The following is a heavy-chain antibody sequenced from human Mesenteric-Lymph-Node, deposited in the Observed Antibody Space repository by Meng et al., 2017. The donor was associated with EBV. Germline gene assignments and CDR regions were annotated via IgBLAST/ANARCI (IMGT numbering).Heavy chain of an antibody. D-gene: IGHD3-10*01. CDR1: GGSFSDYF. CDR2: INHSGST. J-gene: IGHJ4*02. CDR3: ARPRIRYGSGSYYY. Sequence: QLQQWGEGPLKPSETLSLTCAVHGGSFSDYFWTWIRQAPGEGLEWVGEINHSGSTKYNPSLKSRVTISVDTSKNQISLNLNSVTAADTAVYYCARPRIRYGSGSYYYWGQGTLVTVSS. V-gene: IGHV4-34*01.